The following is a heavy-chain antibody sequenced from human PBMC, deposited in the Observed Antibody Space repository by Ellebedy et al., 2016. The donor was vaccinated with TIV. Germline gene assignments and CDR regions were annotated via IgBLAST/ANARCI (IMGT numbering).Heavy chain of an antibody. CDR3: ARARGSGGYWYYGMDV. CDR1: GFTFSSYW. Sequence: GGSLRLSXAASGFTFSSYWMHWVRQAPGKGLVWVSRINSDGSSTSYADSVKGRFTISRENAKNSLYLQMNSLRAEDTAVYYCARARGSGGYWYYGMDVWGQGTTVTVSS. V-gene: IGHV3-74*01. D-gene: IGHD3-22*01. CDR2: INSDGSST. J-gene: IGHJ6*02.